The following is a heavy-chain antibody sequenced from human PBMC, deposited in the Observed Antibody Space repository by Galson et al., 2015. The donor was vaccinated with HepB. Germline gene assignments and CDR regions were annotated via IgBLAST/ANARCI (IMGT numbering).Heavy chain of an antibody. D-gene: IGHD2-15*01. Sequence: SLRLSCAASGFTFGSFTMNWVRQAPGKGLEWVSYISSSSYSKYYADSVKGRFTIPRDNAKNSLYLQMHSLRDEDTAVYYCARAAFGSSSYWYFDLWGRGTLVTVSS. CDR1: GFTFGSFT. V-gene: IGHV3-48*02. CDR3: ARAAFGSSSYWYFDL. CDR2: ISSSSYSK. J-gene: IGHJ2*01.